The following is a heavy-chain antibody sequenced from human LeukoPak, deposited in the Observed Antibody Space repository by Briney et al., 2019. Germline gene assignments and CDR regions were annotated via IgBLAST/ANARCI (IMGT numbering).Heavy chain of an antibody. V-gene: IGHV3-30-3*01. J-gene: IGHJ4*02. Sequence: GRSLRLSCAASGFTFSSYAMPWVRQAPGKGLEWVAVISYDGSNKYYADSVKGRFTISRDNSKNTLYLQMNSLRAEDTAVYYCARNGIAVAGPLDYWGQGTLVTVSS. CDR3: ARNGIAVAGPLDY. CDR1: GFTFSSYA. D-gene: IGHD6-19*01. CDR2: ISYDGSNK.